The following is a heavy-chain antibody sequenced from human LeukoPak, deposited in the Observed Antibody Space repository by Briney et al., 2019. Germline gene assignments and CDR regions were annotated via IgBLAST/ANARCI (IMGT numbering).Heavy chain of an antibody. CDR3: AKIEGAGPRGAFHV. CDR1: GFSFSSYS. CDR2: ITGSGATT. Sequence: PGGSLRLSCAASGFSFSSYSMNWVRQAPEKGLEWVSTITGSGATTYYADSVKGQFTISRDNSKDTLWLQISSLRVEHTAIYYCAKIEGAGPRGAFHVWGQGTMLIVSS. D-gene: IGHD2-21*01. V-gene: IGHV3-23*01. J-gene: IGHJ3*01.